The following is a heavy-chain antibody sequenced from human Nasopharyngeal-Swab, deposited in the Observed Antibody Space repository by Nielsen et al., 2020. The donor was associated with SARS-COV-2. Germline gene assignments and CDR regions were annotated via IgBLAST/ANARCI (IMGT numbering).Heavy chain of an antibody. J-gene: IGHJ5*02. CDR3: ARDPNSYYDILTGMPGFDP. Sequence: GGSLRLSCAASGLRFSSCPMNWVRQAPGKGLEWVSYISSSSSTIYYADSVKGRFTISRDNAKNSLYLQMNSLRDEDTAVYYCARDPNSYYDILTGMPGFDPWGQGTLVIVSS. D-gene: IGHD3-9*01. V-gene: IGHV3-48*02. CDR2: ISSSSSTI. CDR1: GLRFSSCP.